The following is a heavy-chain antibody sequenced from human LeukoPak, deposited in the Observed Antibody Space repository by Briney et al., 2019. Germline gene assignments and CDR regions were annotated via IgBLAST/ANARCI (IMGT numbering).Heavy chain of an antibody. V-gene: IGHV1-2*02. CDR3: ARDLTYYYDSSGYYLYY. D-gene: IGHD3-22*01. CDR2: INPNSGGT. Sequence: ASVKVSCKASGCTFTGYYMHWVRQAPGQGLEWMGWINPNSGGTNYAQKFQGRVTMTRDTSISTAYMELSRLRSDDTAVYYSARDLTYYYDSSGYYLYYWGQGTLVTVSS. J-gene: IGHJ4*02. CDR1: GCTFTGYY.